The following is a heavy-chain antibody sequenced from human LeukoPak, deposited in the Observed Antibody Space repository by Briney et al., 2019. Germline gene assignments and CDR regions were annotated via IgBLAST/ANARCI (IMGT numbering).Heavy chain of an antibody. CDR3: ARGASAAAGKY. V-gene: IGHV1-2*02. Sequence: ASVKVSCKASGYTFTSYGISWVRQAPGQGLEWMGWINPNSGGTNYAQKFQGRVTMTRDTSISTAYMELSRLRSDDTAVYYCARGASAAAGKYWGQGTLVTVSS. J-gene: IGHJ4*02. CDR2: INPNSGGT. CDR1: GYTFTSYG. D-gene: IGHD6-13*01.